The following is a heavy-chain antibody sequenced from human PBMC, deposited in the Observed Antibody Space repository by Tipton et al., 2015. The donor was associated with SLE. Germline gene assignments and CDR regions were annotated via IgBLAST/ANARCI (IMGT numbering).Heavy chain of an antibody. CDR3: ARGQEDYIWGNYRYYYYVMDV. V-gene: IGHV4-34*01. CDR1: GGSFSGYY. CDR2: INHSGST. D-gene: IGHD3-16*02. Sequence: TLSLTCAVYGGSFSGYYWSWIRQPPGKGLEWIGEINHSGSTNYNPSLKSRVTISVDTSKNQFSLKLSSVTAADTAVYYCARGQEDYIWGNYRYYYYVMDVWGQGTTVTVSS. J-gene: IGHJ6*02.